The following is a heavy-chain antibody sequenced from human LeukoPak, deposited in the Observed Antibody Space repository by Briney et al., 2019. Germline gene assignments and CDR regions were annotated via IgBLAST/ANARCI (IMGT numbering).Heavy chain of an antibody. CDR2: IYYSGST. J-gene: IGHJ6*02. CDR3: ARPTGYYGYGMDV. V-gene: IGHV4-59*08. D-gene: IGHD3-9*01. CDR1: GGSISSNY. Sequence: SETLSLTCTVSGGSISSNYWSWIRQPPGKGLEWIGYIYYSGSTNYNPSLKSRVTISVDTSKNQFSLKLSSVTAADTAVYYCARPTGYYGYGMDVWGQGTTVTVSS.